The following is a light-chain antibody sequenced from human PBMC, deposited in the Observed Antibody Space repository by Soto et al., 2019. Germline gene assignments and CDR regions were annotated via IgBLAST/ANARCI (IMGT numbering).Light chain of an antibody. CDR1: SSDVGGYNY. CDR2: DVS. Sequence: QSALTQPASVSGSPGQSITISCTGTSSDVGGYNYVSWYQQHPGKAPKLMIYDVSNRPSVVSTRFSGSKSGNTASLTISGLQAEDEADYFCSSYTSSSAPSAVFGGGTQLTVL. V-gene: IGLV2-14*01. J-gene: IGLJ7*01. CDR3: SSYTSSSAPSAV.